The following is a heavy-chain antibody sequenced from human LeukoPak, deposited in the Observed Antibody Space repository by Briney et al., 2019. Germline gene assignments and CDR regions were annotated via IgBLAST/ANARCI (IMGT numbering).Heavy chain of an antibody. CDR1: GGSISSYY. V-gene: IGHV4-59*01. CDR2: IYYSGSA. D-gene: IGHD5-18*01. CDR3: ARGAAGYSHG. Sequence: PSETLSLTCTVSGGSISSYYWSWIRQPPGKGLEWIGHIYYSGSANYNPSLKSRLTISIDTSKNQFSLRLSSVTAADTAVYYCARGAAGYSHGWGQGTLVTVSS. J-gene: IGHJ4*02.